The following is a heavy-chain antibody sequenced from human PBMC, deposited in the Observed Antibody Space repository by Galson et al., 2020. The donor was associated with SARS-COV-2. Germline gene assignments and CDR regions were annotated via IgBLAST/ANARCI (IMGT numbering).Heavy chain of an antibody. CDR1: GFTFSSYG. Sequence: GGSLRLSCAASGFTFSSYGMHWVRQAPGKGLEWVAVIWYDGSNKYYADSVKGRFTISRDNSKNTLYLQMNSLRAEDTAVYYCARGTTVTPESEWFDPWGQGTLVTVSS. J-gene: IGHJ5*02. CDR2: IWYDGSNK. V-gene: IGHV3-33*01. D-gene: IGHD4-17*01. CDR3: ARGTTVTPESEWFDP.